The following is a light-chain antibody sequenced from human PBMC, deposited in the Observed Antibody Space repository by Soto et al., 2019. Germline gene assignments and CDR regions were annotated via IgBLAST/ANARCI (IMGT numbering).Light chain of an antibody. Sequence: DLQMTQFPSSLSASVGDRVTITCRASQDINSYLAWFQQKPGKAPKSLIYAASSFHSGVPPRFTGTGSATDFTLTFNSLQPYAFATYHCHQYHSSPCPFGLGANLHI. J-gene: IGKJ3*01. V-gene: IGKV1-16*01. CDR1: QDINSY. CDR3: HQYHSSPCP. CDR2: AAS.